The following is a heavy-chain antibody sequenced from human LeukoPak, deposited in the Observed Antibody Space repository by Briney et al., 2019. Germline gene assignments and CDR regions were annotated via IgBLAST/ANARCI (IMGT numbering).Heavy chain of an antibody. CDR1: GFTFSSYS. V-gene: IGHV3-21*01. CDR2: ISSSSSYI. J-gene: IGHJ4*02. CDR3: ARDYRIAAAGKVDY. D-gene: IGHD6-13*01. Sequence: AGGSLRLSCAASGFTFSSYSMNWVRQAPGKGLEWVSSISSSSSYIYYADSVKGRFTISRDNAKNSLYLQMNSLRAEDTAVYYCARDYRIAAAGKVDYWGQGTLVTVSS.